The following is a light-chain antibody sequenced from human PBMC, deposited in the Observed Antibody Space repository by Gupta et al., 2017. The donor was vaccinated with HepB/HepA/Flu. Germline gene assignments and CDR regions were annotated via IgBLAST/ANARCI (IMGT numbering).Light chain of an antibody. J-gene: IGLJ2*01. CDR3: GSYASNTVV. Sequence: QSALTQPASVSGSPGQSITISCTGPRSDVGRYNLVSWYQQHPGKAPKLMIYKVNKWTSGVSNRFSGSKSGNTASLTISGVQADDGAYYDCGSYASNTVVFCGGTKLTVL. CDR2: KVN. V-gene: IGLV2-23*02. CDR1: RSDVGRYNL.